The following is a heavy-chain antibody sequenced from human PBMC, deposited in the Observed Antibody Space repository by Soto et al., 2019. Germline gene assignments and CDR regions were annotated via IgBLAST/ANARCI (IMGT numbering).Heavy chain of an antibody. D-gene: IGHD3-3*01. Sequence: SETLSLTCTVSGGSISSGGYYWSWIRQHPGKGLEWIGYIYYSGSTNYNPSLKSRVTISVDTSKNQFSLKLSSVTAADTAVYYCARTYYDFWSGYRYYYYMDVWGKGTTVTVSS. CDR2: IYYSGST. J-gene: IGHJ6*03. CDR3: ARTYYDFWSGYRYYYYMDV. V-gene: IGHV4-61*08. CDR1: GGSISSGGYY.